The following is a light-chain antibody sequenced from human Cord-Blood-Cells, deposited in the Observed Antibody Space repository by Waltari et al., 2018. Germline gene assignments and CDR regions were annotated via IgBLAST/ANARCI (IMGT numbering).Light chain of an antibody. Sequence: DIQIPQSPSSLSASLGDRVTITCRASHSISRYLHWSQQKPGKAPKLLIYAASSLQSGVPSRFSGSGSGTDFTLTISSLQPEDFATYYGQQSDSTPLKFGGGTKVEMK. CDR1: HSISRY. CDR3: QQSDSTPLK. CDR2: AAS. V-gene: IGKV1-39*01. J-gene: IGKJ4*02.